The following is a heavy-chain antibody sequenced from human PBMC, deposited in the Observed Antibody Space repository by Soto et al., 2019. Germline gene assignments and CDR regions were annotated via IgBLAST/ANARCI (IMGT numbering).Heavy chain of an antibody. CDR2: IYYSGST. Sequence: PSETLSLTCTVSGGSVSSGSYYWSWIRQPPGKGLEWIGYIYYSGSTNYNPSLKSRVTISVDTSKNQSSLKLSSVTAADTAVYYCARGIEGWYQGRYYYGMDVWGQGTTVTVSS. V-gene: IGHV4-61*01. D-gene: IGHD6-19*01. CDR1: GGSVSSGSYY. CDR3: ARGIEGWYQGRYYYGMDV. J-gene: IGHJ6*02.